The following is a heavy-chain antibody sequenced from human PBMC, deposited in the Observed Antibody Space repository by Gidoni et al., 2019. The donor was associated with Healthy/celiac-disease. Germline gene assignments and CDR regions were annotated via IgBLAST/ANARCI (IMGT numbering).Heavy chain of an antibody. J-gene: IGHJ3*02. CDR2: IYWDDDK. D-gene: IGHD3-10*01. CDR3: AHSSALLWFGELLESFDI. Sequence: QITLKESGPTLVKPTQTLTLTCTFSGFPLSTSGVGVGWIRQPPGKALEWLALIYWDDDKRYSPSLKSRLTITKDTSKNQVVLTMTNMDPVDTATYYCAHSSALLWFGELLESFDIWGQGTMVTVSS. V-gene: IGHV2-5*02. CDR1: GFPLSTSGVG.